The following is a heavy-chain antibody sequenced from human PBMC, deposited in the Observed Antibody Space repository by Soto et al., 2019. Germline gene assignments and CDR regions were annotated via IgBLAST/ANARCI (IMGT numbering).Heavy chain of an antibody. CDR1: GFSFSSYG. D-gene: IGHD2-2*01. J-gene: IGHJ3*02. CDR2: IWYDGSNK. V-gene: IGHV3-33*01. Sequence: PGGSLILSCAASGFSFSSYGLHWHRQAPGKGLEWVAVIWYDGSNKYYADFVKGRFTISRDNFKNTLYLQMISLRAEDTAVYFCARAVYCSSTSCHGAFDIWGQGTMVTVS. CDR3: ARAVYCSSTSCHGAFDI.